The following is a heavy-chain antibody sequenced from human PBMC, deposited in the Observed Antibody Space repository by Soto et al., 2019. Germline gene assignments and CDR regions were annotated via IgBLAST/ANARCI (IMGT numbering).Heavy chain of an antibody. J-gene: IGHJ4*02. D-gene: IGHD3-16*02. V-gene: IGHV3-7*01. Sequence: PGGSLRLSCAASGFTFSSYWMSWVRQAPGKGLEWVANIKQDGSEKYYVDSVKGRFTISRDNAKNSLYLQMNSLRAEDTAVYYCARVEANYDYIWGSYRYPDYWGQGTLVTVSS. CDR3: ARVEANYDYIWGSYRYPDY. CDR1: GFTFSSYW. CDR2: IKQDGSEK.